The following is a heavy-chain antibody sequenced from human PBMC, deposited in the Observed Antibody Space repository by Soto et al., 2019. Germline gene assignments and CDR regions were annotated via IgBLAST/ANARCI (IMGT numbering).Heavy chain of an antibody. D-gene: IGHD4-17*01. J-gene: IGHJ6*02. Sequence: ASETLSLTCTVSGASISSSNYYWGWIRQPPWRGLEWIGTMYYSGRTYYNPSLKSRVTTSVDTSKNQFSLKLSAVTATDTAVYYCARHGNTVTTGYYYGMDVWGQGXTVTVSS. CDR2: MYYSGRT. CDR1: GASISSSNYY. V-gene: IGHV4-39*01. CDR3: ARHGNTVTTGYYYGMDV.